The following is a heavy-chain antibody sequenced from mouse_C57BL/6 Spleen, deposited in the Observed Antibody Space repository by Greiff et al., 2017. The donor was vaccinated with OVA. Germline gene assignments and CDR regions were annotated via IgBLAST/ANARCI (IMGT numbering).Heavy chain of an antibody. J-gene: IGHJ2*01. CDR2: IDPETGGT. CDR1: GYTFTDYE. V-gene: IGHV1-15*01. CDR3: TRLRGNYEDYFDY. Sequence: VQLQQSGAELVRPGASVTLSCKASGYTFTDYEMHWVKQTPVHGLEWIGAIDPETGGTAYNQKFKGKAILTADKSSSTAYMELRSLTSEDSAVYYCTRLRGNYEDYFDYWGQGTTLTVSS. D-gene: IGHD2-1*01.